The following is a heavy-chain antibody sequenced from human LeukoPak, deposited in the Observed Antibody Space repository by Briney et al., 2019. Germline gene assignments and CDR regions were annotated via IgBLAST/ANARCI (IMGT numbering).Heavy chain of an antibody. CDR2: IYYSGST. D-gene: IGHD2-2*01. CDR3: ARDQGTRYCSSTSCYGGYYFDY. Sequence: SQTLSLTCTVSGGSISSGDYYWSWIRQPPGKGLEWIGNIYYSGSTYYNPPLKSRATISVDTSKNQFSLKLSSVTAADTAVYYCARDQGTRYCSSTSCYGGYYFDYWGQGTLVTVSS. J-gene: IGHJ4*02. CDR1: GGSISSGDYY. V-gene: IGHV4-30-4*08.